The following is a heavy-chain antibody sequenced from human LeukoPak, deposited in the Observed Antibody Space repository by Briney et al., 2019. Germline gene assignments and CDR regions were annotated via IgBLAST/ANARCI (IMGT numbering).Heavy chain of an antibody. V-gene: IGHV3-30*04. J-gene: IGHJ4*02. CDR2: ISYDGSNK. CDR3: AKDGGSGSYPYYFDY. D-gene: IGHD3-10*01. Sequence: GGSLRLSCAASGFTFSSYAMHWVRQAPGKGLEWVAVISYDGSNKYYADSVKGRFTISRDNSKNTLYLQMNSLRAEDTAVYYCAKDGGSGSYPYYFDYWGQGTLVTVSS. CDR1: GFTFSSYA.